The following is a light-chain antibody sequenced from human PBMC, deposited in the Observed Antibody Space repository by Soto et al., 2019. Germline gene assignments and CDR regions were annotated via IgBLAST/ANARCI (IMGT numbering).Light chain of an antibody. V-gene: IGLV2-8*01. CDR1: SSDVGGYNY. CDR3: SSYTGSNNYV. CDR2: EVS. Sequence: QAALTHAPSASGSRGQSLTSSCTGTSSDVGGYNYVSWYQQHPGKAPKLMIYEVSKRPSGVPDRFSGSKSGNTASLTVSGLQAEDEADYYCSSYTGSNNYVFGTGAKVSVL. J-gene: IGLJ1*01.